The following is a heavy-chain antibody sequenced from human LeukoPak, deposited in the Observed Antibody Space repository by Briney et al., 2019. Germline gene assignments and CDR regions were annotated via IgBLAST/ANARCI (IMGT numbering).Heavy chain of an antibody. Sequence: GASVKVSCKGSGYTFTSYGISWVRQAPGQGLEWMGWISAYNGNTNYAQKLQGRVTMTTDTSTSTAYMELRSLRSDDAAVYYCARDRDGEYYDSSGYDYWGQGTLVTVSS. V-gene: IGHV1-18*01. CDR3: ARDRDGEYYDSSGYDY. D-gene: IGHD3-22*01. CDR1: GYTFTSYG. J-gene: IGHJ4*02. CDR2: ISAYNGNT.